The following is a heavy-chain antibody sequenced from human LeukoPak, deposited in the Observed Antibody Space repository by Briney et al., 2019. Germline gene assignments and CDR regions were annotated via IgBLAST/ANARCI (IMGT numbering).Heavy chain of an antibody. CDR3: ARGLTLLFCSGENCYEGGWIDP. V-gene: IGHV3-48*01. J-gene: IGHJ5*02. D-gene: IGHD2-15*01. CDR2: ISCSSSTM. Sequence: PGGSLRLSCAVSGFTFSNYGMNWVRQPPGKGLEWVSYISCSSSTMYNGDSVKGRFTISRDNAKNSLYLQMNSLRAEDTALYYCARGLTLLFCSGENCYEGGWIDPWGQGTLVTVSS. CDR1: GFTFSNYG.